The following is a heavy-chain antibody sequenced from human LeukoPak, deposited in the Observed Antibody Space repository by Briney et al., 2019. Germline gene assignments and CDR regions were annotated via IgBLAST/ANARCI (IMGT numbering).Heavy chain of an antibody. CDR2: ISPYNGNT. J-gene: IGHJ1*01. CDR3: ARARRVQVIPVAESAEHFEH. CDR1: GYPFTSFG. V-gene: IGHV1-18*01. D-gene: IGHD2-2*01. Sequence: ASVKLSFKTSGYPFTSFGVSWVRQAPGQGPEWMGWISPYNGNTNFAQRFQGRLTLTTDTSTITVYMELRSLRSDDTAVYFCARARRVQVIPVAESAEHFEHWGQGTMVTVSS.